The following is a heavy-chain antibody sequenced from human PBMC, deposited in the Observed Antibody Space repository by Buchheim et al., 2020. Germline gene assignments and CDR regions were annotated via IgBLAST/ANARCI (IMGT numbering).Heavy chain of an antibody. CDR3: ARGYDSSGAETNYFDY. J-gene: IGHJ4*02. D-gene: IGHD3-22*01. V-gene: IGHV4-34*01. Sequence: QVQLQQWDAGLLKPSETLSLTCAVSGGSFSGYYWSWIRQPPGKGLEWIGEINHSGSTNYNPSLKSRVTISVDTSKNQFSLKLSSVTAADTAVYYCARGYDSSGAETNYFDYWGQGTL. CDR2: INHSGST. CDR1: GGSFSGYY.